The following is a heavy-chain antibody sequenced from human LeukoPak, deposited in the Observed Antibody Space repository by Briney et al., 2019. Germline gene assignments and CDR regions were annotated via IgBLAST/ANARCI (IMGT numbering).Heavy chain of an antibody. CDR1: GVSITSYY. J-gene: IGHJ4*02. Sequence: PSKTLSLTCTVSGVSITSYYWSWIRQPPGKGLEWIGYIFHSGSTNYNPSLKSRVTISVDTSKNQFSLKLSSVTAADTAVYYCARDSSAPRGYFDYWGQGTLVTVSS. D-gene: IGHD1-26*01. V-gene: IGHV4-59*01. CDR3: ARDSSAPRGYFDY. CDR2: IFHSGST.